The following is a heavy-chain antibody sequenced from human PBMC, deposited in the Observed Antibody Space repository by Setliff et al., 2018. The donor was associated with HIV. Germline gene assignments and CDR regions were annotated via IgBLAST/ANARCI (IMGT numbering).Heavy chain of an antibody. J-gene: IGHJ6*02. CDR3: VRSGGSCYSPGCYYYAMDV. D-gene: IGHD2-15*01. V-gene: IGHV3-20*04. Sequence: PGGSLRLSCAASGFTVDNYGMSWVRQSPGKGLEWVSTINWNGVTTYYADSVKGRFTISRDNAKNSLYLQMDSLRVEEDTALYYCVRSGGSCYSPGCYYYAMDVWGQGTTVTVSS. CDR2: INWNGVTT. CDR1: GFTVDNYG.